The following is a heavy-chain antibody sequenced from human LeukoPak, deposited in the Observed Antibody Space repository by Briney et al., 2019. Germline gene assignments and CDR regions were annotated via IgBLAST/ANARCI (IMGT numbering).Heavy chain of an antibody. CDR1: GGTFSSYA. CDR3: ATRWAVPAAIEEESSLGDI. V-gene: IGHV1-69*13. Sequence: ASVKVSCKASGGTFSSYAISWVRQAPGQGLEWMGGIIPIFGTANYAQKFLGRVTITADESTSTAYMKLSSLRSEDTAVYYCATRWAVPAAIEEESSLGDIWGQGTMVTVSS. J-gene: IGHJ3*02. CDR2: IIPIFGTA. D-gene: IGHD2-2*02.